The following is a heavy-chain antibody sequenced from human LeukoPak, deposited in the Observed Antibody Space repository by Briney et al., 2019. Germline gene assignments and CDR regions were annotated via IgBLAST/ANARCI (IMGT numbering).Heavy chain of an antibody. J-gene: IGHJ6*03. D-gene: IGHD1-14*01. CDR3: AKSPGPMSEYYYYMDV. Sequence: GGSLRLSCAASGFTFDDYAMHWVRQAPGKGLEWVSGISWNSGSIGYADFVKGGFTISRDNAKNSLYLRMNSLRAEDMALYYCAKSPGPMSEYYYYMDVWGKGTTVTVSS. CDR2: ISWNSGSI. V-gene: IGHV3-9*03. CDR1: GFTFDDYA.